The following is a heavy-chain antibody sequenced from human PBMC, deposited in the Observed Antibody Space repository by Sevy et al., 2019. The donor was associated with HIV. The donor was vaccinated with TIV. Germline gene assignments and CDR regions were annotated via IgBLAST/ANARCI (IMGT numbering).Heavy chain of an antibody. CDR1: GFTFSGSA. D-gene: IGHD2-15*01. V-gene: IGHV3-73*01. J-gene: IGHJ4*02. CDR3: LVVVVAATPNNDY. CDR2: IRSKANSYAK. Sequence: GGSLRLSCAASGFTFSGSAMHWVRQASGKGLEWVGRIRSKANSYAKAYAASVKGRFTISRDDSKKTAYLQMNSLKTEDTAVYYCLVVVVAATPNNDYWGQGTLVTVSS.